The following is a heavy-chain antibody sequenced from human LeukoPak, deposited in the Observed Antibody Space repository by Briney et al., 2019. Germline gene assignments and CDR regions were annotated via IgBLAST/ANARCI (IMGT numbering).Heavy chain of an antibody. V-gene: IGHV5-51*01. CDR3: ARRHLSARAFDI. CDR1: GSSFTSYW. D-gene: IGHD3-16*01. J-gene: IGHJ3*02. Sequence: GESLQISCQGPGSSFTSYWIGWVRQMPGKGLEWMGIIYPGDSDTRYSPSFQGQVTISADKSISTAYLQWSSLKASDTAMYYCARRHLSARAFDIWGQGTMVTVSS. CDR2: IYPGDSDT.